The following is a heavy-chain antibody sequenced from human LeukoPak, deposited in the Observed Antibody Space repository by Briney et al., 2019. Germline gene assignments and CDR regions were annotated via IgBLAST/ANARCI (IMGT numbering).Heavy chain of an antibody. D-gene: IGHD3-22*01. J-gene: IGHJ4*02. CDR3: VRLVGHSGGYCTYYFDY. CDR1: GDSFSNYY. CDR2: IFYSGNT. V-gene: IGHV4-59*08. Sequence: SETLSLTCTVSGDSFSNYYWSWIRQPPGKGLEWIGYIFYSGNTNSNPSLKSRVTMSVDTSKNEFSLKLTSVTAADTAVYYCVRLVGHSGGYCTYYFDYWGQGTLVTVSS.